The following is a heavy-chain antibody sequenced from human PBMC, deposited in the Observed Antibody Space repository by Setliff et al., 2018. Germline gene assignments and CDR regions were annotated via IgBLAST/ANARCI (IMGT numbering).Heavy chain of an antibody. Sequence: SVKVSCKASGGPLNSYSFSWVRQAPGQGLEWMGRIIPVLDITRYSQKFQGRVTITADKSTGIIYMELTGLRSDDTAVYYCARPPPPPNYFDIGALDSWGQGTLVTVSS. CDR1: GGPLNSYS. CDR3: ARPPPPPNYFDIGALDS. D-gene: IGHD3-22*01. J-gene: IGHJ4*02. V-gene: IGHV1-69*02. CDR2: IIPVLDIT.